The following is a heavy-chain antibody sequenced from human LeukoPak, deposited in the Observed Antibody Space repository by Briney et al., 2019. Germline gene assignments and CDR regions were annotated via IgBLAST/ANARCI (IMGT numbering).Heavy chain of an antibody. V-gene: IGHV4-4*07. D-gene: IGHD5-24*01. J-gene: IGHJ4*02. Sequence: PSETLSLTCTVSGGSISSYYWSWIRQPAGKGLGWIGRIYTSGSTNYNPSLKSRVTMSVDTSKNQFSLKLSSVTAADTAVYYCARELVEMATDYWGQGTLVTVSS. CDR3: ARELVEMATDY. CDR2: IYTSGST. CDR1: GGSISSYY.